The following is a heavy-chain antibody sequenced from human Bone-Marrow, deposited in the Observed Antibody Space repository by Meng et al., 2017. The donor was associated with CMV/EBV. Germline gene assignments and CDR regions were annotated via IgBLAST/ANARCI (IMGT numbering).Heavy chain of an antibody. D-gene: IGHD2/OR15-2a*01. V-gene: IGHV1-18*01. Sequence: ASVKVSCKASGYTFTSYGISWVRQAPGQGLEWMGWISAYNGNTNYAQKLQGRVTMTTDTSTSTAYMELRSLRSDDTAVYYCARGGSQYVEKSSFDFWGLGTLVTVSS. J-gene: IGHJ4*02. CDR1: GYTFTSYG. CDR2: ISAYNGNT. CDR3: ARGGSQYVEKSSFDF.